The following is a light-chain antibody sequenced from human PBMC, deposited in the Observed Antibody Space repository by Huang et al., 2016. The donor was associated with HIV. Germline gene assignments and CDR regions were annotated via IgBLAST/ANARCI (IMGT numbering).Light chain of an antibody. Sequence: EVVLTQSPGTLSLSPGEGATLSCRASQSMSAGYLAWYQQKPGQAPRLLSYGGSIRATGIPDRFSARGTGTDFSLTISRLEPEDFAVYYCQQYGRTFGQGTKLEIK. J-gene: IGKJ2*02. CDR2: GGS. CDR1: QSMSAGY. V-gene: IGKV3-20*01. CDR3: QQYGRT.